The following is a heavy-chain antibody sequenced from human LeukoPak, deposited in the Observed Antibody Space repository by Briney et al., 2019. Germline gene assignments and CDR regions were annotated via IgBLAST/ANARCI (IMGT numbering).Heavy chain of an antibody. V-gene: IGHV3-30*18. CDR3: AKETAAAGLDY. D-gene: IGHD6-13*01. CDR2: ISYDGSNK. J-gene: IGHJ4*02. CDR1: GFTFGTYG. Sequence: GGSLRLSCAVSGFTFGTYGMHWVRQAPGKGLEWVAVISYDGSNKYYADSVKGRFTISRDNSKNTLYLQMNSLRAEDTAVYYCAKETAAAGLDYWGQGTLVTVSS.